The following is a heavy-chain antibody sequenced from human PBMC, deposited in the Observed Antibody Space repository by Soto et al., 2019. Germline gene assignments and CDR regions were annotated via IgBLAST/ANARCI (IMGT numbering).Heavy chain of an antibody. CDR2: IYYSGST. V-gene: IGHV4-39*01. CDR3: ARHSRYSSGWGWFDP. CDR1: GGSISSSSYY. D-gene: IGHD6-19*01. Sequence: QLQLQESGPGLVKPSETLSLTCTVSGGSISSSSYYWGWIRQPPGKGLEWIGSIYYSGSTYYNPSLKSRVTISVDTSKNQFSLKLSSVTAADTAVYYCARHSRYSSGWGWFDPWGQGTLVTVSS. J-gene: IGHJ5*02.